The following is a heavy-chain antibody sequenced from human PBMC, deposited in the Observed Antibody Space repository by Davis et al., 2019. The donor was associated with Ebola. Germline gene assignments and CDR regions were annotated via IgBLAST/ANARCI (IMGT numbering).Heavy chain of an antibody. V-gene: IGHV1-18*01. D-gene: IGHD2-15*01. CDR2: ISAYNGNT. CDR1: GYSFKNYA. Sequence: ASVKVSCKASGYSFKNYAISWVRQAPGQGLEWMGWISAYNGNTNYAQKVQGRVTMTTDTSTGTAYLDLRSLRSDDTAVYYCATSPFSESSPVVVYWGQGTLVTVSP. CDR3: ATSPFSESSPVVVY. J-gene: IGHJ4*02.